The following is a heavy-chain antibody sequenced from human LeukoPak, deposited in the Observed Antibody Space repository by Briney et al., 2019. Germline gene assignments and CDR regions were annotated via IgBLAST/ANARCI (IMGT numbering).Heavy chain of an antibody. CDR3: ARYSSGWAIDY. D-gene: IGHD6-19*01. Sequence: ASVKVSCKAPGYTFTSYYMHWVRQAPGQGLEWMGWMNPNSGNTGYAQKFQGRVTITRNTSISTAYMELSSLRSEDTAVYYCARYSSGWAIDYWGQGTLVTVSS. CDR1: GYTFTSYY. J-gene: IGHJ4*02. V-gene: IGHV1-8*03. CDR2: MNPNSGNT.